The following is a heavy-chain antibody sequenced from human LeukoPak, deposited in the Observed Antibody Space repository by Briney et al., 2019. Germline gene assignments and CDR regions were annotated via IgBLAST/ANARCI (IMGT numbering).Heavy chain of an antibody. CDR1: GGSISSGGYY. J-gene: IGHJ4*02. D-gene: IGHD3-9*01. CDR3: ARSLRYFDWLFPSFDY. CDR2: IYTSGST. V-gene: IGHV4-61*02. Sequence: SETLSLTCTISGGSISSGGYYWEWIRQPAGKGLEWIGRIYTSGSTNYNPSLKSRVTISLDTSKNQFSLKLSSVTAADTAVYYCARSLRYFDWLFPSFDYWGQGTLVTVSS.